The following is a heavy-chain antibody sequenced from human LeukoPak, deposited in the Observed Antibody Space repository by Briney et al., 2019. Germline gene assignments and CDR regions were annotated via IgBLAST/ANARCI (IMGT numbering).Heavy chain of an antibody. CDR2: IKQDGTEK. D-gene: IGHD3-10*01. Sequence: GGSLRLSCVASGFTFNSYWMTWVRQAPGKGLEWVANIKQDGTEKYYVDSVKGRFTISRDNAKNSLYLQMNSLRAEDTAVYHCARSLDSTLFRAYFQHWGQGTLVTVSS. CDR1: GFTFNSYW. CDR3: ARSLDSTLFRAYFQH. V-gene: IGHV3-7*01. J-gene: IGHJ1*01.